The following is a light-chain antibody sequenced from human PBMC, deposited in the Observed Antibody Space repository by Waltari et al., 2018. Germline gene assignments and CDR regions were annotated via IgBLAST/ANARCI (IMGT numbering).Light chain of an antibody. Sequence: EIVFTQSPATLSLSPGERAALSCRASQSVSRHLAWYQQKPGQAPRLLMYDASNRAPGIPLRFSGSGSGTDFTLTISSLEPEDFAVYYCQQRSTWPSLTFGGGTKVEIK. V-gene: IGKV3-11*01. CDR3: QQRSTWPSLT. CDR2: DAS. J-gene: IGKJ4*01. CDR1: QSVSRH.